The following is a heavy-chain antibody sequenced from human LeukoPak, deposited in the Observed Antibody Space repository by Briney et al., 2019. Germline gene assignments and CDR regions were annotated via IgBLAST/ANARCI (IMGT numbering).Heavy chain of an antibody. CDR1: GFTFSSYG. D-gene: IGHD5-12*01. CDR2: IWFDGSDK. V-gene: IGHV3-33*01. J-gene: IGHJ4*02. Sequence: GGSLRLSCAASGFTFSSYGMHWVRQAPGKGLEWVAVIWFDGSDKYYADSVKGRFTNSRDNSKNTLYLQMNSLRAEDTAVYYCARDGYSGYDFYFDYWGQGSLVTVSS. CDR3: ARDGYSGYDFYFDY.